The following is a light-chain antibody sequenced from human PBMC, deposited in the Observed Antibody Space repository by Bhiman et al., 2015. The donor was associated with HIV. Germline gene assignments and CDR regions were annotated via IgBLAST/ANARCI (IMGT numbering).Light chain of an antibody. V-gene: IGLV6-57*02. CDR3: QSYDSGRGLYL. Sequence: QSVSESPGKTVSLSCTGSRGSIASNYVQWYQKRPGSAPTTVIFEDNQRPSGVPDRFSGSIDSSSNSASLTISGLKTEDEADYYCQSYDSGRGLYLFGGGTSVTVL. CDR2: EDN. CDR1: RGSIASNY. J-gene: IGLJ1*01.